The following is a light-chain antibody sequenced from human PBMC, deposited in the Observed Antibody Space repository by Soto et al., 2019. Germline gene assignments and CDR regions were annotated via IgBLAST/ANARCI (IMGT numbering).Light chain of an antibody. Sequence: EIVLTQSPGTLSLSPGERATLSCRASQSVSSTYLAWYQHKPGQAPRLLIYGASIRATGAPERFSGSGSGAAFPLAISRLQPEDFAVSYCEQYGSSPFTFGGGTKVEIK. J-gene: IGKJ4*01. CDR1: QSVSSTY. CDR2: GAS. CDR3: EQYGSSPFT. V-gene: IGKV3-20*01.